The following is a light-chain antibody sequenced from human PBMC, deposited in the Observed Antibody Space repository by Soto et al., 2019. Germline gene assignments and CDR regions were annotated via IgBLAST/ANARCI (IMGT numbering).Light chain of an antibody. J-gene: IGKJ4*01. V-gene: IGKV1-33*01. Sequence: DIQMTQSPSSLSASVGDRVTITCQASQDISNYLNWYQQKPGKAPKLLNYDASNLETGVPSRFSGSGSGTDFTFNISSLQPEDIATYYCQQYDNLPPLTFGGGTKVEIK. CDR1: QDISNY. CDR3: QQYDNLPPLT. CDR2: DAS.